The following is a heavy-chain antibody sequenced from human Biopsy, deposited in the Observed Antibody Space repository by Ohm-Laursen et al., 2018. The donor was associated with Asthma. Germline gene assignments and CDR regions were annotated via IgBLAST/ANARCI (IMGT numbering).Heavy chain of an antibody. CDR3: AKDVFPGWELRRGPDY. D-gene: IGHD1-26*01. CDR1: EFTFSNYG. V-gene: IGHV3-30*18. J-gene: IGHJ4*02. CDR2: ISFDGSNQ. Sequence: SLRLSCTASEFTFSNYGMHWVRQAPGKGLEWLAIISFDGSNQYYADSAKGRFTISRDNSNNTLYLQMNSLRAEDTAVYYCAKDVFPGWELRRGPDYWGQGTLVTVSS.